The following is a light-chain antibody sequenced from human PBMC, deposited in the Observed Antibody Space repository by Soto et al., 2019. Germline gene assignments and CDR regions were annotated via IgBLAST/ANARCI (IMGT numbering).Light chain of an antibody. V-gene: IGKV1-9*01. CDR2: DAS. CDR3: QQVNVYPST. J-gene: IGKJ4*01. Sequence: IQLTQSQSSMSASVGDRATPTCWASQGISSYLGWYQQKPGKAPNLLIYDASTLHSGVPSRFSGGGSGTDFTLTISSLQPEDFATYYCQQVNVYPSTFGGGTKVDIK. CDR1: QGISSY.